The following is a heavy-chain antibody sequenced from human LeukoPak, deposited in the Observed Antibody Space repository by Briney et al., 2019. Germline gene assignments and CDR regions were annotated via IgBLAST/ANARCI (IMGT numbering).Heavy chain of an antibody. J-gene: IGHJ4*02. CDR1: GFTFSTYW. D-gene: IGHD1-1*01. CDR3: ARDLNWETY. Sequence: GGSLRLSCAASGFTFSTYWMTWVRQAPGKGLEWVANIEPDGSQIYYVDSVKGRFTISRDNAKNSLYLQMNSLRAEDTAVYYCARDLNWETYWGQGTLVTVSS. V-gene: IGHV3-7*01. CDR2: IEPDGSQI.